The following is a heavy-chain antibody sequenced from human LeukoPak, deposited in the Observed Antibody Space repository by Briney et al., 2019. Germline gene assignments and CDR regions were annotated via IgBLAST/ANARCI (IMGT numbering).Heavy chain of an antibody. CDR2: IIPILGTA. D-gene: IGHD3-10*01. V-gene: IGHV1-69*13. J-gene: IGHJ5*02. Sequence: ASVKVSCKASGGTFSSYAISWVRQAPGQGLEWMGGIIPILGTANYAQKFQGRVTITADESTSTAYMELSSLRSDDTAVYYCARDGGSGSYYTNWCDPWGQGTLVTVSS. CDR3: ARDGGSGSYYTNWCDP. CDR1: GGTFSSYA.